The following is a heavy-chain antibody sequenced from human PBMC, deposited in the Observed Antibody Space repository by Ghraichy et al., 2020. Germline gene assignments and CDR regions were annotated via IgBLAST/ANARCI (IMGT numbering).Heavy chain of an antibody. CDR2: SRNKANSYST. D-gene: IGHD6-19*01. V-gene: IGHV3-72*01. J-gene: IGHJ4*02. Sequence: LSLTCAASGFTFSDHYVDWVRQAPGKGLEWVGRSRNKANSYSTEYAASVTGRFTISRDDSKNSLYLQMNSLKTEDTAVYYCVRASGSGWYSDYWGQGTLVTVSS. CDR1: GFTFSDHY. CDR3: VRASGSGWYSDY.